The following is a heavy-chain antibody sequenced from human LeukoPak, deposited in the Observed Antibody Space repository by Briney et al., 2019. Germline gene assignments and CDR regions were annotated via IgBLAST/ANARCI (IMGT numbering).Heavy chain of an antibody. J-gene: IGHJ6*02. D-gene: IGHD3-10*01. CDR2: ISSTSSYI. CDR1: GFTFSNYN. Sequence: AGGSLRLSCAASGFTFSNYNFYWVRKAPGKGLEWVSSISSTSSYIYYADSMKGRFTISRDNAKNSLYLQMNSLRAEDTAVYYCARALWSGPVYYGMDVWGQGTTVTVSS. V-gene: IGHV3-21*01. CDR3: ARALWSGPVYYGMDV.